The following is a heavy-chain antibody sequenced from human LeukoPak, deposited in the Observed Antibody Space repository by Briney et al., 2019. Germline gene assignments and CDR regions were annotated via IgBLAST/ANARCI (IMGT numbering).Heavy chain of an antibody. CDR3: VIGPYYYVFDY. CDR2: IYYSGST. CDR1: GGSISSSSYY. Sequence: SETLSLTCIVSGGSISSSSYYWGWIRQPPGKGLEWIVSIYYSGSTYYNPSLKSRVTISVDTSKNQFSLKLSSVTAADTAVYYCVIGPYYYVFDYWGQGTLVTVSS. V-gene: IGHV4-39*01. D-gene: IGHD3-22*01. J-gene: IGHJ4*02.